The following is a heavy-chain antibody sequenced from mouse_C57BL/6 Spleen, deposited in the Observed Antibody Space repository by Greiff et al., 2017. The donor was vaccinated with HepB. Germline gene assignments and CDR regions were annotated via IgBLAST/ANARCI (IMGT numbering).Heavy chain of an antibody. Sequence: QVQLQQPGAELVKPGASVKLSCKASGYTFTSYWMQWVKQRPGQGLEWIGEIDPSDSYTNYNQKFKGKATLTVDTSSSTAYMQLSSLTSEDSAVYYCARKAPITTVPDVWGTGTTVTVSS. CDR3: ARKAPITTVPDV. V-gene: IGHV1-50*01. CDR1: GYTFTSYW. CDR2: IDPSDSYT. J-gene: IGHJ1*03. D-gene: IGHD1-1*01.